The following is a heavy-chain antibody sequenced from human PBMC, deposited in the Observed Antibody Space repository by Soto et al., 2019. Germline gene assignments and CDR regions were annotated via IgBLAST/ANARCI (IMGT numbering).Heavy chain of an antibody. J-gene: IGHJ6*02. V-gene: IGHV1-3*01. CDR1: GYTFTSYA. CDR3: ARGGTTATYYYGMDV. Sequence: ASVKVSCKASGYTFTSYAMHWVRQAPGQRLEWMGWINAGNGNTKYSQKFQGRVTITRDTSASTAYMELSSLRSEGTAVYYCARGGTTATYYYGMDVWGQGTTVTVSS. CDR2: INAGNGNT. D-gene: IGHD4-17*01.